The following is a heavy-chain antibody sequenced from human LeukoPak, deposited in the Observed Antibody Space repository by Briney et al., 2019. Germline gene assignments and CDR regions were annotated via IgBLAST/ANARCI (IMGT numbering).Heavy chain of an antibody. CDR2: IYYSGST. V-gene: IGHV4-39*01. CDR3: ASSYDYYYYMDV. Sequence: SETLSLTCTVSGGSISSGSYYWGWIRQPPGKGLEWIGSIYYSGSTYYNPSLKSRVTISVDTSKNQFSLKLSSVTAADTAVYYCASSYDYYYYMDVWGKGTTVTISS. D-gene: IGHD3-16*01. CDR1: GGSISSGSYY. J-gene: IGHJ6*03.